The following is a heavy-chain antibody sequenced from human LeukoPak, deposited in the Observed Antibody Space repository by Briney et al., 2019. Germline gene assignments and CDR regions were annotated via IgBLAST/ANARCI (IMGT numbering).Heavy chain of an antibody. Sequence: GGFLRLSCAASGFTFSSYGMHWVRQAPGKGLEWVAVISYDGSNKYYADSVKGRFTISRDNSKNTLYLQMNSLRAEDTAVYYCAKDPPLVDWGQGTLVTVSS. CDR1: GFTFSSYG. CDR3: AKDPPLVD. CDR2: ISYDGSNK. J-gene: IGHJ4*02. D-gene: IGHD2-15*01. V-gene: IGHV3-30*18.